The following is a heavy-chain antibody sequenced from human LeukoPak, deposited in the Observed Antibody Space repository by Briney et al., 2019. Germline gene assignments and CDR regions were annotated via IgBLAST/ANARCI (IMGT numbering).Heavy chain of an antibody. D-gene: IGHD3-22*01. V-gene: IGHV1-46*01. Sequence: ASVKVSCKASGYTFTSYYMNWVRQAPGQGLEWMGIINPSGGSTSYAQKFQGRVTMTRDTSTSTVYMELSSLRSDDTAVYYCAKADGDHYASSGSFNYWGQGNLVTVS. CDR1: GYTFTSYY. CDR3: AKADGDHYASSGSFNY. CDR2: INPSGGST. J-gene: IGHJ4*02.